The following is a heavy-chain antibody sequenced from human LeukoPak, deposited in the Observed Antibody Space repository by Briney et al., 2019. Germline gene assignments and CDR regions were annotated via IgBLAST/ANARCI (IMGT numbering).Heavy chain of an antibody. Sequence: NSGGSLRLSCAASGFTFSSYSMNWVRQAPGKGLEWVSSISSSSSYIYYADSVKGRFTISRDNAKNSLYLQMNSLRAEDTAVYYCARDWGYYYYYGMDVWGQGTTVTVS. CDR3: ARDWGYYYYYGMDV. CDR2: ISSSSSYI. D-gene: IGHD3-16*01. CDR1: GFTFSSYS. V-gene: IGHV3-21*01. J-gene: IGHJ6*02.